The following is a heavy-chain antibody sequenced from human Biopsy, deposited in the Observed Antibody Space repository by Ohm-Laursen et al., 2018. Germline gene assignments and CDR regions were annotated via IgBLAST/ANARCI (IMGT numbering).Heavy chain of an antibody. Sequence: SLRLSCAAFGFTFGDAWMSWIRQAPGKGLEWVGRIKSKFDGETTDYAAPVKGRFIISRDDSKSTLFLQMNSLKVEDTGVYFCSTGGGDFYYNGMDVWGQGTTATVSS. CDR1: GFTFGDAW. CDR3: STGGGDFYYNGMDV. D-gene: IGHD3-16*01. CDR2: IKSKFDGETT. J-gene: IGHJ6*02. V-gene: IGHV3-15*01.